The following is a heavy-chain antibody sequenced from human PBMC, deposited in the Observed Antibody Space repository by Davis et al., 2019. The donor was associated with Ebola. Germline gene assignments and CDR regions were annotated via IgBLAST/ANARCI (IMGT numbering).Heavy chain of an antibody. CDR2: MNPNSGNT. V-gene: IGHV1-8*02. J-gene: IGHJ4*02. D-gene: IGHD5-24*01. Sequence: ASVKVSCKASGGTFSSYAINWVRQATGQGLEWMGWMNPNSGNTGYAQKFQGRVTMTRNTSISTAYMELSSLRSEDTAVYYCARGTTRWLRSTDYWGQGTLVTVSS. CDR1: GGTFSSYA. CDR3: ARGTTRWLRSTDY.